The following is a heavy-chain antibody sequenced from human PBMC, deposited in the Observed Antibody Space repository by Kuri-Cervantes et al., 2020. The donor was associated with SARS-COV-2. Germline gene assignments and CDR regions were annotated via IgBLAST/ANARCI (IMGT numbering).Heavy chain of an antibody. J-gene: IGHJ4*02. V-gene: IGHV4-34*01. CDR2: INHTGST. CDR1: GGSFSGYY. D-gene: IGHD4-11*01. Sequence: GSLRLSCGVYGGSFSGYYWSWIRQSPGKGLEWIGEINHTGSTKYNPSLKSRVTISVDASKNQFSLKLSSVTAADTAVYYCASAYSNYAYFDYWGQGTLVTVSS. CDR3: ASAYSNYAYFDY.